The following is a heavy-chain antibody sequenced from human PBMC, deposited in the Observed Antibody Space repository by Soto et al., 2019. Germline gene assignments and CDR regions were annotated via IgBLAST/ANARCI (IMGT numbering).Heavy chain of an antibody. CDR3: ARGSSVWLAVTTPSSYFDY. J-gene: IGHJ4*02. CDR2: IYTSGST. CDR1: GGSISSYY. V-gene: IGHV4-4*07. Sequence: PSETLSLTCTVSGGSISSYYWSWIRQPAGKGLEWIGRIYTSGSTNYNPSLKSRVTMSVDTSKNQFSLQLSSVTAADTAVYYCARGSSVWLAVTTPSSYFDYWGQGTLVTVSS. D-gene: IGHD4-17*01.